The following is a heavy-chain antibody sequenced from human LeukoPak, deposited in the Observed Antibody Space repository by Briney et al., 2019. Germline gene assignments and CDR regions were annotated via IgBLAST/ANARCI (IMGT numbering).Heavy chain of an antibody. D-gene: IGHD4-11*01. Sequence: GASVKVSCKASGGAFSSYAISWVRQAPGQGLEWMGGIIPIFGTANYAQKFQGRVTITADESTSTAYMELSSLRSEDTAVYYCARVLYSNYEYYFDYWGQGTLVTVSS. CDR1: GGAFSSYA. J-gene: IGHJ4*02. CDR2: IIPIFGTA. CDR3: ARVLYSNYEYYFDY. V-gene: IGHV1-69*13.